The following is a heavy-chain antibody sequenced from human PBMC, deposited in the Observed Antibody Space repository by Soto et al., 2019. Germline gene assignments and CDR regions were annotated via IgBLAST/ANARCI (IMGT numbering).Heavy chain of an antibody. D-gene: IGHD3-16*02. CDR1: GYTFTSYG. V-gene: IGHV1-18*01. CDR2: ISAYNGNT. CDR3: AREEDYDYVWGSYRYGMDV. J-gene: IGHJ6*02. Sequence: SGYTFTSYGISWVRQAPGQGLEWMGWISAYNGNTNYAQKLQGRVTMTTDTSTSTAYMELRSLRSDDTAVYYCAREEDYDYVWGSYRYGMDVWGQGTTVTVSS.